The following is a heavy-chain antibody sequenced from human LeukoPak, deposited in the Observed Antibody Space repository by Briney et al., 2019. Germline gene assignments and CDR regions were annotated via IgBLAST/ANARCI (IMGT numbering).Heavy chain of an antibody. V-gene: IGHV4-59*05. Sequence: SETLSLTCTVSGGSISSYYWSWIRQPPGKGLGWIGSIFYSGAAHCNPSLKSRVTISVDTSNNQFSLVLSSVTAADTAVYYCARRIANRNWFDPWGQGTLVTVSS. J-gene: IGHJ5*02. D-gene: IGHD1/OR15-1a*01. CDR2: IFYSGAA. CDR3: ARRIANRNWFDP. CDR1: GGSISSYY.